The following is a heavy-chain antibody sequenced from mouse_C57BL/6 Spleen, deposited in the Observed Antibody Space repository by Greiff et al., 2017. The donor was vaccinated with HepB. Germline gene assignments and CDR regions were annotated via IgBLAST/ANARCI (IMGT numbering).Heavy chain of an antibody. J-gene: IGHJ4*01. D-gene: IGHD1-1*01. V-gene: IGHV5-17*01. Sequence: EVQVVESGGGLVKPGGSLKLSCAASGFTFSDYGMHWVRQAPEKGLEWVAYISSGSSTIYYADTVKGRFTISRDNAKNTLFLQMTSLRSEDTAMYYCARGDYYGSMDYWGQGTSVTVSS. CDR3: ARGDYYGSMDY. CDR1: GFTFSDYG. CDR2: ISSGSSTI.